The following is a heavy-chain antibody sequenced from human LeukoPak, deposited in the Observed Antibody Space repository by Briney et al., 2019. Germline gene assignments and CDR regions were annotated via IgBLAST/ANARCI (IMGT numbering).Heavy chain of an antibody. V-gene: IGHV3-7*01. CDR2: IKQDGSEK. Sequence: GGSLRLSCAASGFTFSSYWMSWVRQAPGKGLEWVANIKQDGSEKYYVDSVKGRFTISRDNAKNSLYLQMNSLRAEDTAVYYCARDLPRILMIPGVFDIWGQGKMVTVSS. CDR1: GFTFSSYW. D-gene: IGHD3-22*01. CDR3: ARDLPRILMIPGVFDI. J-gene: IGHJ3*02.